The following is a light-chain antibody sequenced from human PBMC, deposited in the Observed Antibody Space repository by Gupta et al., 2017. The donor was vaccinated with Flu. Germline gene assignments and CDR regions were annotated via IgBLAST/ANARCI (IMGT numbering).Light chain of an antibody. CDR3: AAGDDSRSNWV. V-gene: IGLV1-47*01. J-gene: IGLJ3*02. CDR2: RNG. CDR1: NSNIGNHD. Sequence: QSVLPQPPSASPAPGQRVTISCSRSNSNIGNHDVSCYQPFPGAAPTLLIYRNGQRHSGVPDRFSGSKSGTAATVAISGLRGGDEADYYCAAGDDSRSNWVFGGGTKVTVL.